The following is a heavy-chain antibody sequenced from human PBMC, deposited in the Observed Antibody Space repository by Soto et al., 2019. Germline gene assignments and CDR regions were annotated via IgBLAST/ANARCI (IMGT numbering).Heavy chain of an antibody. J-gene: IGHJ3*02. CDR2: IYYSGST. D-gene: IGHD3-22*01. Sequence: PSETLSLTCTVSGGSISSSSYYWGWIRQPPGKGLEWIGSIYYSGSTYYNPSLKSRVTISVGTSKNQFALKLSSVTAADTAVYYCARLGDYYDSKRDAFDIWGQGTMVTVSS. V-gene: IGHV4-39*01. CDR3: ARLGDYYDSKRDAFDI. CDR1: GGSISSSSYY.